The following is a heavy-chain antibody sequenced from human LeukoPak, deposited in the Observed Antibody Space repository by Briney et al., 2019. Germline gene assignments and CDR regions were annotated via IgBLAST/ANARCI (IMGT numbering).Heavy chain of an antibody. CDR1: GGSFSGYY. V-gene: IGHV4-34*01. D-gene: IGHD3-10*01. J-gene: IGHJ6*02. CDR2: INHSGST. CDR3: ARGQGSRRFTYYSSYGMDV. Sequence: SETLSLTCAVYGGSFSGYYWSWIRQPPGKGLEWIGEINHSGSTNYNPSLKSRVTISVDTSKNQFSLKLSSVTAADTAVYYCARGQGSRRFTYYSSYGMDVWGQGTTVTVSS.